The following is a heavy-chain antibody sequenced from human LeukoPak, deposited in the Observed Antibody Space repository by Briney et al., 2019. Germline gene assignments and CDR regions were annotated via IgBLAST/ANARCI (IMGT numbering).Heavy chain of an antibody. CDR2: IYYSGST. CDR1: GGSISSSSYY. D-gene: IGHD2-21*02. Sequence: SETLSLTCTVSGGSISSSSYYWGWIRRPPGKGLEWLGSIYYSGSTYYNPSLKSRVTISVDTSKNQFSLKLSSVTAADTAVYYCARRSAYCGGDCYLAPDAFDIWGQGTMVTVSS. V-gene: IGHV4-39*01. J-gene: IGHJ3*02. CDR3: ARRSAYCGGDCYLAPDAFDI.